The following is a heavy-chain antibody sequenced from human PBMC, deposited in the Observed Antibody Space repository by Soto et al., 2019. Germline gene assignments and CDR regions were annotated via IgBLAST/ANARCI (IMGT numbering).Heavy chain of an antibody. CDR2: ISAYNGNT. V-gene: IGHV1-18*01. CDR3: ARDPHYYDSSGYHNIPFDY. Sequence: ASVKVSCKASGYTFTSYGISWVRQAPGQGLEWMGWISAYNGNTNYAQKLQGRVTMTTDTSTSTAYMELRSLRSDDTAVYYCARDPHYYDSSGYHNIPFDYWGQGTLVTVSS. D-gene: IGHD3-22*01. CDR1: GYTFTSYG. J-gene: IGHJ4*02.